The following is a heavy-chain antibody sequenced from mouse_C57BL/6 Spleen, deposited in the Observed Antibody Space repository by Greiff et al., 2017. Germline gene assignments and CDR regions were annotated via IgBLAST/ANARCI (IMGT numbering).Heavy chain of an antibody. V-gene: IGHV5-4*03. CDR3: ARVSYYSKGEFAY. Sequence: EVKLVESGGGLVKPGGSLKLSCAASGFTFSSYAMSWVRQTPEKRLEWVATISDGGSYTYYPDNVKGRFTISRDNAKNNLYLQMSHLKSEDTAMYYCARVSYYSKGEFAYWGQGTLVTVSA. D-gene: IGHD2-5*01. CDR2: ISDGGSYT. CDR1: GFTFSSYA. J-gene: IGHJ3*01.